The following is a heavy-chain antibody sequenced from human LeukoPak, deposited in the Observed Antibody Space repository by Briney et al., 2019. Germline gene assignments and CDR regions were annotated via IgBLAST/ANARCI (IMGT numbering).Heavy chain of an antibody. J-gene: IGHJ4*02. CDR1: GGSFSGYY. CDR2: INHSGST. Sequence: SETLSLTCAVYGGSFSGYYWSWIRQPPGKGLEWIGEINHSGSTNYNPSLKSRVTISVDRSKNQFSLKLSSVTAADTAVYYCARGNSYGYFDYWGQGTLVTVSS. V-gene: IGHV4-34*01. CDR3: ARGNSYGYFDY. D-gene: IGHD5-18*01.